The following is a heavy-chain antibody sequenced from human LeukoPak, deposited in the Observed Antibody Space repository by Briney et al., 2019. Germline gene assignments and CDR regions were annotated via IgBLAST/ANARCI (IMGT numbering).Heavy chain of an antibody. Sequence: SETLSLTCTVSGGSISSYYWSWIRQPPGKGLEWIGYIYYSGSTNYNPSLKSRVTISVDMSKNQFSLKLSSVTAADTAVYYCASVDAAMVTIDYWGQGTLVTVSS. CDR3: ASVDAAMVTIDY. CDR2: IYYSGST. V-gene: IGHV4-59*08. D-gene: IGHD5-18*01. CDR1: GGSISSYY. J-gene: IGHJ4*02.